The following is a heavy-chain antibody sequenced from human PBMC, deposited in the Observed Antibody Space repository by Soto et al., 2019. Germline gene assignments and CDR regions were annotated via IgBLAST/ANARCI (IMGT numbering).Heavy chain of an antibody. CDR3: ARGGEQWLVASFDY. CDR2: IYYSGST. Sequence: QVQLQESGPGLVKPSETLSLTCTVSGGSVSSGSYYWSWIRQPPGKGLEWIGYIYYSGSTNYNPSLKSRVTISVDTSKNQFSLKLSSVTAADTAVYYCARGGEQWLVASFDYWGQGTLVNGSS. V-gene: IGHV4-61*01. D-gene: IGHD6-19*01. J-gene: IGHJ4*02. CDR1: GGSVSSGSYY.